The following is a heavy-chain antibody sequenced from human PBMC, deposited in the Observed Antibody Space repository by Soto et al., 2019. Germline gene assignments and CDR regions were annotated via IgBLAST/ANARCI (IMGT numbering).Heavy chain of an antibody. CDR3: ARSRVRGSSSPFDY. V-gene: IGHV4-34*01. J-gene: IGHJ4*02. CDR2: INHSGST. CDR1: VGSFSDYY. D-gene: IGHD6-13*01. Sequence: SETLSLTCAVYVGSFSDYYWNWIRQPPGKGLEWIGEINHSGSTNYNPSLKSRVTISVDTSKNQFSLKLSSVTAADMAVYYCARSRVRGSSSPFDYWGQGTLVTVSS.